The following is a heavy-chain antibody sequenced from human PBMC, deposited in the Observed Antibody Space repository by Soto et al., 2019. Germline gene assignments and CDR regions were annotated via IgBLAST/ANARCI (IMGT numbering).Heavy chain of an antibody. D-gene: IGHD1-26*01. V-gene: IGHV1-18*04. CDR1: GYTFTSYG. CDR2: ISAYNGNT. J-gene: IGHJ6*02. CDR3: AASGLYSGLNYYGMDV. Sequence: ASVKVSCKASGYTFTSYGISWVRQAPGQGLEWMGWISAYNGNTNYAQKLQGRVTMTTDTSTSTAYMELRSLRSDDTAVYYCAASGLYSGLNYYGMDVWGQGTTVTVSS.